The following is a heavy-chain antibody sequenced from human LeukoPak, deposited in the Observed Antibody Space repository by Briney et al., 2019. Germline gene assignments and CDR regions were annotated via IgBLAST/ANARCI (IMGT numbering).Heavy chain of an antibody. V-gene: IGHV5-10-1*01. CDR3: AGAGIAVAGNAEYFQH. Sequence: PAGSLRISCKGSGYSSTSYWISWVRQMPGKGLEWMGRIDPSDSYTNYSPSFQGHVTISADKSISTAYLQWSSLKASDTAMYYCAGAGIAVAGNAEYFQHWGQGTLVTVSS. J-gene: IGHJ1*01. CDR1: GYSSTSYW. CDR2: IDPSDSYT. D-gene: IGHD6-19*01.